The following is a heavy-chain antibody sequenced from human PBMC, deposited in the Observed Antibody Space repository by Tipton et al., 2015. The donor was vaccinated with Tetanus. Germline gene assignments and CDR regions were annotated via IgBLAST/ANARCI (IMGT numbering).Heavy chain of an antibody. CDR2: ISDVGSAGDSST. J-gene: IGHJ4*01. CDR1: GFIFTNYA. CDR3: AKELERPHSLIDY. V-gene: IGHV3-23*01. Sequence: SLRLSCAASGFIFTNYAISWVRQAPGKRLEWVSAISDVGSAGDSSTYYADSVKGRFTVSRDNSKNTLYLQMNSLGAEDTAVCYCAKELERPHSLIDYWGHGTLVSVSS. D-gene: IGHD3-3*01.